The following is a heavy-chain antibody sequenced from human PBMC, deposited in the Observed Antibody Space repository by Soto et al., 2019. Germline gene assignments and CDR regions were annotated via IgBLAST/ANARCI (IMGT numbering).Heavy chain of an antibody. Sequence: QVQLVQSGTEVKKPGSSVKVSCKASGGTFRNYPINWVRQAPRQGLEWMGSIFPLTDIPDYAQNFQARLTISADKSTSTAYMELSSLTSDDAAMYFCARGPLVVFNYFESWGQGTLVTVSS. CDR2: IFPLTDIP. CDR3: ARGPLVVFNYFES. J-gene: IGHJ4*02. CDR1: GGTFRNYP. V-gene: IGHV1-69*02.